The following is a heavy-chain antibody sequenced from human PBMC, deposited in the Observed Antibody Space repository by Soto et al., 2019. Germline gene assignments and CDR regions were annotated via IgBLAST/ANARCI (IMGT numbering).Heavy chain of an antibody. J-gene: IGHJ6*02. CDR2: IIPILGIA. Sequence: QVQLVQSGAEVKKPGSSVKVSCKASGGTFSSYTISWVRQAPGQGLEWMGRIIPILGIANYAQKFQGRVTITADKSTSTAYMELSSLRSEDTAVYYCARATVVQNYYYYYGMDVWGQGTTVTVSS. CDR3: ARATVVQNYYYYYGMDV. CDR1: GGTFSSYT. V-gene: IGHV1-69*02. D-gene: IGHD4-17*01.